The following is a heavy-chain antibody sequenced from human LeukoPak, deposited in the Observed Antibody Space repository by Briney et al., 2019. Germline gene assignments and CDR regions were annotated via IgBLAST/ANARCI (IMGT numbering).Heavy chain of an antibody. D-gene: IGHD3-22*01. V-gene: IGHV1-69*13. CDR3: ARASYYYDSSGYRAEYFQH. J-gene: IGHJ1*01. CDR1: GGTFSSYA. CDR2: IIPIFGTA. Sequence: ASVKVSCKASGGTFSSYAISWVRQAPGQGLEWMGGIIPIFGTANYAQKFQGRVTITADESTSTAYMELSSLRSEDTAVYYCARASYYYDSSGYRAEYFQHWGQGTLVTVSS.